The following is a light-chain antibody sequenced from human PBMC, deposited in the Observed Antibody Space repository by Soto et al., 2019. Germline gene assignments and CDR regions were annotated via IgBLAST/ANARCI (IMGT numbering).Light chain of an antibody. Sequence: EIVLTQSPATLSLSPGERATLSCRASQSVSSYLAWYQQKPGQAPRLLIYDASNRATGIPARFSGSRSGTDFTLNISSLDPEHCAVFYCQRRSNWLLFTFVPGTKVHI. CDR2: DAS. J-gene: IGKJ3*01. CDR3: QRRSNWLLFT. V-gene: IGKV3-11*01. CDR1: QSVSSY.